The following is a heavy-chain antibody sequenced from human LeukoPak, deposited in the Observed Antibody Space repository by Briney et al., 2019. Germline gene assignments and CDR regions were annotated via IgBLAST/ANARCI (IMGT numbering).Heavy chain of an antibody. CDR2: ISTHNGNT. Sequence: ASVKVSCKASGYTFTNYGISWVRQAPGQGLEWMGWISTHNGNTKYAQKLQGRVTMTTETSTNTAYMELKSLRSDDTAVYYCARRVEWWDSLGQGTLVTVSS. D-gene: IGHD2-15*01. CDR3: ARRVEWWDS. V-gene: IGHV1-18*01. CDR1: GYTFTNYG. J-gene: IGHJ4*02.